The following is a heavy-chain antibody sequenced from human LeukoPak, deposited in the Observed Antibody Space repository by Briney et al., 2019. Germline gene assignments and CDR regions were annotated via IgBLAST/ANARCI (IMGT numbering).Heavy chain of an antibody. Sequence: GASMKVSCKASGGTFSSYAISWVRQAPGQGLEWMGRIIPILGIANYAQKFQGRVTITADKSTSTAYMELSSLRSEDTAVYYCARVVGYSYGYYFDYWGQGTLVTVSS. CDR3: ARVVGYSYGYYFDY. V-gene: IGHV1-69*04. D-gene: IGHD5-18*01. CDR1: GGTFSSYA. J-gene: IGHJ4*02. CDR2: IIPILGIA.